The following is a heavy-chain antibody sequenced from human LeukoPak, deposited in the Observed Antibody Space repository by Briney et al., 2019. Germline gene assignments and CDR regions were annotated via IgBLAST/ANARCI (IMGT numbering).Heavy chain of an antibody. J-gene: IGHJ4*02. CDR1: VFTFTDHG. D-gene: IGHD3-9*01. CDR2: IRNVGNNK. CDR3: VRDFEWGFDH. Sequence: GGSLRLSCAASVFTFTDHGMVWVRQAPDKGLEWVAFIRNVGNNKYHADSVKGRFTISRDNSKSTQYLQMNSLRAEDTALYYCVRDFEWGFDHWGQGTLVTVSS. V-gene: IGHV3-30*02.